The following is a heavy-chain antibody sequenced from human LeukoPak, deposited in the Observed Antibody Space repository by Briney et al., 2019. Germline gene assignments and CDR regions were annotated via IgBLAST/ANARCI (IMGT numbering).Heavy chain of an antibody. CDR1: GFSFSDSA. Sequence: PGGSLRLSCAASGFSFSDSAIHWVRQTSGKGLEWVGRIRTKANTYATAYAASVKGRFTISRDDSKNTAYLQMNSLITEDTAVYYCNRGDYDSNGFYPLWGQGTLVTVAS. V-gene: IGHV3-73*01. CDR3: NRGDYDSNGFYPL. D-gene: IGHD3-22*01. CDR2: IRTKANTYAT. J-gene: IGHJ4*02.